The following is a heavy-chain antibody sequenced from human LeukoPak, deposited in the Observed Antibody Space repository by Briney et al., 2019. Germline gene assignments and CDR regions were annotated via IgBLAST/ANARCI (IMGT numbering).Heavy chain of an antibody. V-gene: IGHV4-31*03. D-gene: IGHD3-10*01. J-gene: IGHJ3*02. Sequence: SETLSLTCTVSGGSISSGGYYWSWIRQHPGKGLEWIGYIYYSGSTYYNPSLKSRVTISEDTSKNQFSLKLSSVTAADTAVYYCARDATYYYGSGPVGGAFDIWGQGTMVTVSS. CDR2: IYYSGST. CDR3: ARDATYYYGSGPVGGAFDI. CDR1: GGSISSGGYY.